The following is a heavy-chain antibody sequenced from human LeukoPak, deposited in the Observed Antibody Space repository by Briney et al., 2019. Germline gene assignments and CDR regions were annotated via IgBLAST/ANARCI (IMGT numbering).Heavy chain of an antibody. D-gene: IGHD3-22*01. CDR3: ARDADYYDSSGYYPT. CDR2: INSDGSST. J-gene: IGHJ4*02. Sequence: QAGGSLRLSCAASGFTFSSYWMHWVRQAPGKGLVWVSHINSDGSSTSYADSVKGRFTISRDNAKNTLYLQMNSLRAEDTAVYYCARDADYYDSSGYYPTWGQGTLVTVSS. V-gene: IGHV3-74*01. CDR1: GFTFSSYW.